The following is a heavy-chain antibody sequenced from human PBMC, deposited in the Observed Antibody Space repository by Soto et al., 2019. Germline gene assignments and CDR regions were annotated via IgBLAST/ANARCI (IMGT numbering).Heavy chain of an antibody. CDR3: ARPSYYGSGSYYNPDYYYYYGMDV. J-gene: IGHJ6*02. V-gene: IGHV5-51*01. D-gene: IGHD3-10*01. CDR1: GYSFTSYW. CDR2: IYPGDSDT. Sequence: PGESLKISCKGSGYSFTSYWIGWVRQMPGKGLEWMGIIYPGDSDTRYSPSFQGQVTISADKSISTAYLQWSSLKASDTAMYYCARPSYYGSGSYYNPDYYYYYGMDVWGQGTTVTVSS.